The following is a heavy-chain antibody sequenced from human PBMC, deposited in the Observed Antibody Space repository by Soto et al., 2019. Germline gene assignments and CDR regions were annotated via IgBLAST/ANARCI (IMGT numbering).Heavy chain of an antibody. CDR1: GGSLSSGCYY. CDR2: IYYSGST. Sequence: SDTMSLTSTFSGGSLSSGCYYLRWISPHPGKGLEWTGYIYYSGSTYYNPSLKSRVTISVDTSKNQFSLKLSSVTAADTAVYYCARAERGYEGADAFDIWGQGTMVTVSS. CDR3: ARAERGYEGADAFDI. D-gene: IGHD5-12*01. V-gene: IGHV4-31*03. J-gene: IGHJ3*02.